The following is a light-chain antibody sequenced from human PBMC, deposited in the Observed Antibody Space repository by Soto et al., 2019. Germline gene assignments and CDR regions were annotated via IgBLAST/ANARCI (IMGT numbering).Light chain of an antibody. CDR3: QQYDTSPLT. Sequence: DIQMTQSPSSLSASVGDRVTITCQASQNINNYLNWYQQKPGRAPKLLIYDASNLETGVPSRFSGSGSGTDFTFTISSLQPEDFATYYCQQYDTSPLTFGGGTKVDIK. J-gene: IGKJ4*01. V-gene: IGKV1-33*01. CDR1: QNINNY. CDR2: DAS.